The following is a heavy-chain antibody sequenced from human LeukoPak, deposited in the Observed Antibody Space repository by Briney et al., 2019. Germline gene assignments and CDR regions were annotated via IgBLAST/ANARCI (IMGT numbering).Heavy chain of an antibody. D-gene: IGHD5-12*01. CDR3: ARVYGSGYDFRGAFDI. CDR2: IYSRGST. CDR1: GGSISSGSYY. Sequence: SETLSLTCTVPGGSISSGSYYWSWIRQPAGKGLEWIGRIYSRGSTNYNTSLKSRVTISVDTSKNQFSLKLSSVTAADTAVYYCARVYGSGYDFRGAFDIWGQGTMVTVSS. V-gene: IGHV4-61*02. J-gene: IGHJ3*02.